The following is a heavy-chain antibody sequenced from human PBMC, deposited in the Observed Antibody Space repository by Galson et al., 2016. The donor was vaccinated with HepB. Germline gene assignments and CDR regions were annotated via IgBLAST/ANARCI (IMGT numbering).Heavy chain of an antibody. J-gene: IGHJ4*02. CDR3: ARDRGSYYYDGGCNY. V-gene: IGHV1-69*06. Sequence: SVKVSCKASGGTFSTYPITWVRQALGQGLEWMGVIIPISGTSNYAQKFQDTVTITADNSTSTAYMELSSLSSDDTAVNYCARDRGSYYYDGGCNYWGQGTLVTVSS. D-gene: IGHD3-22*01. CDR2: IIPISGTS. CDR1: GGTFSTYP.